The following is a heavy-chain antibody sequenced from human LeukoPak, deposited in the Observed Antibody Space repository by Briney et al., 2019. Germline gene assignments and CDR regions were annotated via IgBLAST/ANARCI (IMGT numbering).Heavy chain of an antibody. V-gene: IGHV1-69*13. Sequence: GASVKVSCKASGGIFSSDAIIRVRQAPGQGLEWMGDIIPIFDTPNYAQKFQGRVTITADESTSTAYMELSSLRSEDTAVYYCARGGRGRYCGAANCPGVWGQGTLVTVSS. CDR3: ARGGRGRYCGAANCPGV. D-gene: IGHD2-21*01. CDR1: GGIFSSDA. CDR2: IIPIFDTP. J-gene: IGHJ4*02.